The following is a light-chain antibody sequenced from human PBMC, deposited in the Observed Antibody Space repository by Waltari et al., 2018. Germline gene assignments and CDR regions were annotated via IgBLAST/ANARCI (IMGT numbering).Light chain of an antibody. V-gene: IGKV1-5*03. J-gene: IGKJ4*01. Sequence: DIEMTQSPSTLSASVGDRVTITCRASQSISNWLAWYQQKPGKATNLLIYKASSLESGVPSRFSGSGSGTEFTLTISSLQPDDFATYYCQQYYSYPITFGGGTKVEIK. CDR3: QQYYSYPIT. CDR2: KAS. CDR1: QSISNW.